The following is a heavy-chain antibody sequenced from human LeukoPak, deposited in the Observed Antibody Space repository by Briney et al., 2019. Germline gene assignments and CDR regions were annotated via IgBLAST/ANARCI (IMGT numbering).Heavy chain of an antibody. CDR1: GFTVSSNY. CDR2: IYSGGST. CDR3: ARDGPMTTVITSWFDP. V-gene: IGHV3-66*02. D-gene: IGHD4-11*01. Sequence: GGSLRLSCAASGFTVSSNYMSWVRQAPGKGLEWVSVIYSGGSTYYADSVKGRFTISRDNSKNTLYLQMNSLRAEDTAVYYCARDGPMTTVITSWFDPWGQGTLVTVSS. J-gene: IGHJ5*02.